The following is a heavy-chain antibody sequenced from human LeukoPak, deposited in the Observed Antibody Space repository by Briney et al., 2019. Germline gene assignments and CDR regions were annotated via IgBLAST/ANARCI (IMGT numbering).Heavy chain of an antibody. V-gene: IGHV4-39*01. J-gene: IGHJ4*02. CDR3: ARLSGSSWSYYYFDY. D-gene: IGHD6-13*01. CDR1: GGSVSSGRYY. CDR2: IYYSGST. Sequence: SETLSPTCTVSGGSVSSGRYYWSWIRQPPGKGLEWIGSIYYSGSTYYNPSLKSRVTISVDTSKNQFSLKLSSVTAADTAVYYCARLSGSSWSYYYFDYWGQGTLVTVSS.